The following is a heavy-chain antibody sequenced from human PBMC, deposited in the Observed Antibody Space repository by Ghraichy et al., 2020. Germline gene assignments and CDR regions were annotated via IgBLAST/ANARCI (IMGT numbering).Heavy chain of an antibody. Sequence: GGSLRLSCTASGFTFTNFWMLWVLQAPGKGLVWVSRIYDDGSITHYVDSVKGRFTISRDNAKNMVYLQMNSLRAEDTAIYYCVRAFDYWGQGTLVTVSS. V-gene: IGHV3-74*01. CDR2: IYDDGSIT. J-gene: IGHJ4*02. CDR1: GFTFTNFW. CDR3: VRAFDY.